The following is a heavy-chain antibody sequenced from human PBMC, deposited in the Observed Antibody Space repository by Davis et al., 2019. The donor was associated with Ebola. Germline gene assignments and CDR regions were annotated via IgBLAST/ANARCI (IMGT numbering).Heavy chain of an antibody. V-gene: IGHV3-53*01. CDR2: IYSGGSS. CDR3: ARDPYLDYGDYPYGMDV. D-gene: IGHD4-17*01. Sequence: GGSLSLSCAASGFTVSSNYMSWVRQAPGKGLEWDSVIYSGGSSYYADSVKGRFTISRDNSKNTLYLQMNSLRAEDTAVYYCARDPYLDYGDYPYGMDVWGQGTTVTVSS. J-gene: IGHJ6*02. CDR1: GFTVSSNY.